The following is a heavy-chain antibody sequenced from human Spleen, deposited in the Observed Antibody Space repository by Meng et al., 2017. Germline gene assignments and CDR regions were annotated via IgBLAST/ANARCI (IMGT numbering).Heavy chain of an antibody. Sequence: GGSLRLSCAASGFTFSDYYMTWIRQAPGKGLEWISYISGGGSPMFYADSVRGRFTISRDNAKKSVYLQMNSLRAEDTAVYYCASIHDSTGYYFQYFDYWGHGTLVTVSS. D-gene: IGHD3-22*01. CDR2: ISGGGSPM. V-gene: IGHV3-11*01. CDR3: ASIHDSTGYYFQYFDY. J-gene: IGHJ4*01. CDR1: GFTFSDYY.